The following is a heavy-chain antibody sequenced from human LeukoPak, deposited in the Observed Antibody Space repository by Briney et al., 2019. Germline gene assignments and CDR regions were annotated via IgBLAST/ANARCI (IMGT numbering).Heavy chain of an antibody. CDR1: GFIFSSYT. V-gene: IGHV3-64D*06. J-gene: IGHJ5*02. Sequence: GGSLRLSCSASGFIFSSYTMHWVRQAPGKGLEYVSANSSNGGSTYYADSVKGRFTISRDNSKNTLYLQMSSLRAEDAAVYYCVKNWAGPDTWGQGTLVTVSS. CDR3: VKNWAGPDT. CDR2: NSSNGGST. D-gene: IGHD6-19*01.